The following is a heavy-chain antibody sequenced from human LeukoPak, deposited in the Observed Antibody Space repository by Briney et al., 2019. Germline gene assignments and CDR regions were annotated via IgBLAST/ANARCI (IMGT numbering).Heavy chain of an antibody. Sequence: GGSLRLSCSASGFTFSSYAMHWVRQAPGKGLEYVSAISSNGGSTYYADSVKGRFTISRDNSKNTLYLQMSSLRAEDSAVYYCVKDQNTMIVVRDAFDIWGQGTMVSVSS. CDR1: GFTFSSYA. V-gene: IGHV3-64D*06. J-gene: IGHJ3*02. CDR2: ISSNGGST. D-gene: IGHD3-22*01. CDR3: VKDQNTMIVVRDAFDI.